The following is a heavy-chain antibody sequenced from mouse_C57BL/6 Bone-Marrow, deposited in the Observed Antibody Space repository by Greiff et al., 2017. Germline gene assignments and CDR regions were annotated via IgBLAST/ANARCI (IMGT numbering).Heavy chain of an antibody. CDR2: INPSSGYT. CDR1: GYTFTSYT. CDR3: ASNVDPRYFDG. J-gene: IGHJ1*03. V-gene: IGHV1-4*01. Sequence: VQLQQSGAELARPGASVKMSCKASGYTFTSYTMHWVKQRPGQGLEWIGYINPSSGYTKYNQKFKDKATLTADKSSSTAYMQLSSLTSEDSAGYYGASNVDPRYFDGWGKGTTVTVSS.